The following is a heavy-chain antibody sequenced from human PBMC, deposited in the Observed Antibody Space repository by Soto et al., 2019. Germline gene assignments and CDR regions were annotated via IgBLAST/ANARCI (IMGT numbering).Heavy chain of an antibody. J-gene: IGHJ4*02. CDR1: GFIFSAYA. CDR2: ISYDGINT. CDR3: ARERREGGYPFPMVGLSH. D-gene: IGHD3-22*01. V-gene: IGHV3-30-3*01. Sequence: QVQLVESGGGVVQPGRSLRVSCSASGFIFSAYAMHWVRQAPGKGLEWVAVISYDGINTYYADSVKGRFTISRDNSKNTVYLHMNSLRAEDTAMYYCARERREGGYPFPMVGLSHWGQGTLVTVSS.